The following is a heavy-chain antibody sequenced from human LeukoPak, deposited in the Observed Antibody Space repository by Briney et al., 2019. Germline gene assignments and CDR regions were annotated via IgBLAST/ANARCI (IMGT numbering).Heavy chain of an antibody. D-gene: IGHD5-24*01. J-gene: IGHJ4*02. CDR1: GFTVSINY. CDR2: IYSGGST. V-gene: IGHV3-53*01. Sequence: GGSLRLSCAASGFTVSINYMSWVRQAPGKGLEWVSVIYSGGSTYYADSVKGRFTISRDNSKNTLYLQMNSLRAEDTALYYCARGLVEMATIYFDYWGQGTLVTVSS. CDR3: ARGLVEMATIYFDY.